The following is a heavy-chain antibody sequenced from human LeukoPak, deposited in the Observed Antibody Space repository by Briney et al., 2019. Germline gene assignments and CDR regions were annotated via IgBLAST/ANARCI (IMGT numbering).Heavy chain of an antibody. CDR1: GYTLTELS. J-gene: IGHJ4*02. D-gene: IGHD3-9*01. CDR3: ATELPNYDILTGYYKVGSAFDY. Sequence: ASVKVSCKVSGYTLTELSMHWVRQAPGKGLEWMGGFDPEDGETIYAQKFQGRVTITEDTSTDTAYMELSSLRSEDTAVYYCATELPNYDILTGYYKVGSAFDYWGQGTLVTVSS. V-gene: IGHV1-24*01. CDR2: FDPEDGET.